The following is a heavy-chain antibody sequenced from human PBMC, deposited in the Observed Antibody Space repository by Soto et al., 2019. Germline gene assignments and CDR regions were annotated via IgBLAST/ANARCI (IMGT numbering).Heavy chain of an antibody. Sequence: QVQLVQSGAEVKKPGSSVKVSCKASGGTFSSYAISWVRQAPGQGLEWMRGIIPIFGTANYAQKFQGRVTITADESTSTAYMELSSLRSEDTAVYYCARGGAARPGVHWYFDLWGRGTLVTVSS. V-gene: IGHV1-69*01. J-gene: IGHJ2*01. CDR2: IIPIFGTA. D-gene: IGHD6-6*01. CDR3: ARGGAARPGVHWYFDL. CDR1: GGTFSSYA.